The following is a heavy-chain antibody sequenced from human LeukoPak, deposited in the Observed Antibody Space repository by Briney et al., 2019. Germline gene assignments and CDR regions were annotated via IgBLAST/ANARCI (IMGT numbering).Heavy chain of an antibody. Sequence: GGSLRLSCAASRFTFSSYSMYWVRQAPGKGLEWVSSISSSSSYIYYADSVKGRFTISRDNAKNSLYLQMNSLRAEDTAVYYCARATVTTSAYWGQCTLVTVSS. CDR3: ARATVTTSAY. J-gene: IGHJ1*01. CDR1: RFTFSSYS. D-gene: IGHD4-11*01. V-gene: IGHV3-21*01. CDR2: ISSSSSYI.